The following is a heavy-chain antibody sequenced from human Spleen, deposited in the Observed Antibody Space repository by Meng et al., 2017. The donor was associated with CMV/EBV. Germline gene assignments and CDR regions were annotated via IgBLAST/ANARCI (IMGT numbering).Heavy chain of an antibody. CDR3: ARVGGSFDY. Sequence: SVKVSCKASGYTFTGNYIHWVRQAPGQGLEWMGRSIPILNAANYAQKFQDRVTITADKSTHTVYMELSGLRSEDTAVYYCARVGGSFDYWGQGTVVTVSS. J-gene: IGHJ4*02. CDR2: SIPILNAA. D-gene: IGHD1-1*01. CDR1: GYTFTGNY. V-gene: IGHV1-69*08.